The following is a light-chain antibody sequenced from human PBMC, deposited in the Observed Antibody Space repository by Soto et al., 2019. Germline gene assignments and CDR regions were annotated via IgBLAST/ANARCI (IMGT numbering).Light chain of an antibody. CDR2: EVR. CDR3: CSFAGSYSYV. Sequence: QSGLTQPASVSGSAGQSITISCSGTMRDVGAYNLVSWYQQHPGTAPKLIIYEVRNRPSGISSRFSGSRSGNTASLTISGLQSEDEADYYRCSFAGSYSYVFGIGTKVTVL. V-gene: IGLV2-23*02. CDR1: MRDVGAYNL. J-gene: IGLJ1*01.